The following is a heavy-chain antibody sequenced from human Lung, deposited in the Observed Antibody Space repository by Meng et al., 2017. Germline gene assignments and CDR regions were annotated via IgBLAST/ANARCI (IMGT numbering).Heavy chain of an antibody. CDR3: ARGPTTMAHDFDY. CDR1: GGSFSEYS. J-gene: IGHJ4*02. CDR2: INHSGST. V-gene: IGHV4-34*01. Sequence: QVQLQPWGAGLLKPSETLSLTCVVYGGSFSEYSRSWIRQPPGKGLEWIGEINHSGSTNYNPSLESRATISVDTSQNNLSLKLSSVTAADSAVYYCARGPTTMAHDFDYWGQGTLVTVSS. D-gene: IGHD4-11*01.